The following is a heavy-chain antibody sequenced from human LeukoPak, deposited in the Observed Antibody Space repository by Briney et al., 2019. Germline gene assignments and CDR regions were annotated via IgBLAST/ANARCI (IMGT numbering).Heavy chain of an antibody. D-gene: IGHD2-2*01. Sequence: ASVKVSCKASGGTFSSYAISWVRQAPGQGLEWMGGIIPIFGTANYAQKFQGRVTITADESTSTAYMELSSLRSEDTAVYYCARVLGIVVVPAADDGSFDILGQGTMVTVSS. CDR2: IIPIFGTA. CDR1: GGTFSSYA. J-gene: IGHJ3*02. V-gene: IGHV1-69*01. CDR3: ARVLGIVVVPAADDGSFDI.